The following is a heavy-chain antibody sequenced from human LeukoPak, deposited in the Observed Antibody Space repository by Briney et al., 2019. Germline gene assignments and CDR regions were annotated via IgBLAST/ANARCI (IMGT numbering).Heavy chain of an antibody. CDR1: GFTVSNNY. D-gene: IGHD3-10*01. CDR3: ASLDGSGSYYNEYYFDY. J-gene: IGHJ4*02. CDR2: IYSGGST. V-gene: IGHV3-53*01. Sequence: GGSLRLSCAASGFTVSNNYMSWVRQAPGKGLEWVSVIYSGGSTYYADSVKGRFTISRDNSKNTLYLQMNGLRAEDTAVYYCASLDGSGSYYNEYYFDYWGQGTLVTVSS.